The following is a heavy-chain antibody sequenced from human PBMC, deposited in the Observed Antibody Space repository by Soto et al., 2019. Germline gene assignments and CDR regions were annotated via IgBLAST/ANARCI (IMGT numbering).Heavy chain of an antibody. D-gene: IGHD3-22*01. CDR1: GGTFSTYG. J-gene: IGHJ4*02. CDR2: IIPLLGTS. CDR3: AREADRRCLNLFDY. Sequence: QVRLVQSGAEVKRPGSSVTVSCKASGGTFSTYGVSWVRQAPGQGLEWMGGIIPLLGTSNYAQKFQGRVTIRADESMTTAYMEMRSLRSDDTAVYFCAREADRRCLNLFDYWGQGTLVTVSS. V-gene: IGHV1-69*01.